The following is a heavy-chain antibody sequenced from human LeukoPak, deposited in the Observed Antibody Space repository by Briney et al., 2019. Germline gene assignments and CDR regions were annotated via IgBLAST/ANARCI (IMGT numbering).Heavy chain of an antibody. J-gene: IGHJ4*02. CDR2: INPNSGGT. D-gene: IGHD3-10*01. CDR3: ARGYYGSGSYDY. Sequence: ASVKVSCKASGYTFTGYYMNWVRQAPGQGLEWMGRINPNSGGTNYAQKFQGRVTMTRDTSISTAYMELSRLRSDDTAVYYCARGYYGSGSYDYWGQGTLVTVSS. V-gene: IGHV1-2*06. CDR1: GYTFTGYY.